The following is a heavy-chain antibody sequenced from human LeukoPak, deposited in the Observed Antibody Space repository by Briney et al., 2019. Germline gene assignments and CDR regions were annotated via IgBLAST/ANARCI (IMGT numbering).Heavy chain of an antibody. J-gene: IGHJ1*01. D-gene: IGHD2-21*01. V-gene: IGHV3-43*01. CDR2: ITWNGGSA. CDR3: ANEADRIIQH. Sequence: GGSLRLSCAASGFTFDDYTMHWVRQAPGKGLDWISLITWNGGSAFYADSVKGRFTISRDNRKKSLYLQMNRLRTEDTAFYYCANEADRIIQHWGQGTLVTVSS. CDR1: GFTFDDYT.